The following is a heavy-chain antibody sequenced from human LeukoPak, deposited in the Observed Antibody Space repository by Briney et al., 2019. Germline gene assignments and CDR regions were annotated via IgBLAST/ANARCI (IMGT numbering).Heavy chain of an antibody. V-gene: IGHV3-30*18. CDR2: ISYDGSNK. J-gene: IGHJ6*02. CDR1: GFTFSSYG. D-gene: IGHD2-15*01. Sequence: GGSLRLSCAASGFTFSSYGMHWVRQAPGKGLEWVAVISYDGSNKYYADSVKGRFTISRDNSKNTLYLQMNSLRAEDTAVYYCAKEWLGYCSGGSCYSDYYYGMDVWGQGTTVTVSS. CDR3: AKEWLGYCSGGSCYSDYYYGMDV.